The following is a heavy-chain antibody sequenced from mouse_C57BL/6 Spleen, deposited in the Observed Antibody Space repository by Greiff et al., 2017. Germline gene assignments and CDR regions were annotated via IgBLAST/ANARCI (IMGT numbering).Heavy chain of an antibody. CDR2: ISNGGGST. CDR3: ASHDGYYDYYAMDY. V-gene: IGHV5-12*01. J-gene: IGHJ4*01. D-gene: IGHD2-3*01. CDR1: GFTFSDYY. Sequence: EVQLVESGGGLVQPGGSLKLSCAASGFTFSDYYMYWVRPTPEKRLEWVAYISNGGGSTYYPDTVKGRFTISRDNAKNTLYLQMSRLKSEDTAMYYCASHDGYYDYYAMDYWGQGTSVTVSS.